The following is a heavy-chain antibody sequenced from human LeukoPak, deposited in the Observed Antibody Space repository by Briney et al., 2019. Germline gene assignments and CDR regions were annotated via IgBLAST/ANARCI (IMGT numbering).Heavy chain of an antibody. CDR2: IKQDGSEE. CDR1: GFTFSSYW. D-gene: IGHD3-22*01. CDR3: ARGGSGYYWAFDC. J-gene: IGHJ4*02. Sequence: PGGSLRLSCAASGFTFSSYWMSWVRQAPGKGLEWVANIKQDGSEEYYVDSVKGRFTISRDNSKKTLSLQMNSLRAEDTAMYYCARGGSGYYWAFDCWGQGTLVTVSS. V-gene: IGHV3-7*03.